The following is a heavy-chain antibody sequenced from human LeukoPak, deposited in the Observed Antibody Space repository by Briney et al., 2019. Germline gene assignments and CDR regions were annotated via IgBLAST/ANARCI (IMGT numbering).Heavy chain of an antibody. CDR3: ARLDVWGGYRYTGGNY. CDR2: ISANNVNT. Sequence: ASVKVSCKASGYTLTSYGITWVRQAPGQGLEWMGWISANNVNTYYSQKLQGRVTMTTDTSTSTAYMELKSLRSDDTAVYYCARLDVWGGYRYTGGNYWGQGTLVTVSS. D-gene: IGHD3-16*02. J-gene: IGHJ4*02. CDR1: GYTLTSYG. V-gene: IGHV1-18*01.